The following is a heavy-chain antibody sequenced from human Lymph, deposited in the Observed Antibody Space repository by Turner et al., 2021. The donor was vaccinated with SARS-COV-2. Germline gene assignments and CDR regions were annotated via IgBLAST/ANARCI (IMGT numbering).Heavy chain of an antibody. CDR1: GITVSRNY. D-gene: IGHD5-18*01. CDR2: IYSGGSS. Sequence: EVQLVKSGGGLVQPGGSLRLSCAASGITVSRNYMSWVRQAPGKGLEWVSVIYSGGSSYYADSVKGRFTSSRHNSKNTLYLQMNSLRAEDTAVYYCARDLDTAGGMDVWGQGTTVTVSS. CDR3: ARDLDTAGGMDV. J-gene: IGHJ6*02. V-gene: IGHV3-53*04.